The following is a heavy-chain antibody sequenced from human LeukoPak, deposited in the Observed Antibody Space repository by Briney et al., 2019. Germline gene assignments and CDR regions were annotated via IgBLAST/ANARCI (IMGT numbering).Heavy chain of an antibody. CDR2: LSGSGGGT. V-gene: IGHV3-23*01. J-gene: IGHJ4*02. D-gene: IGHD3-10*01. CDR3: AKRGVVIRVFLVGFHKEAYYFDS. Sequence: GGSLRLSCAVSGITLSNYGMSWVRQAPGKGLEWVAGLSGSGGGTNYADSVQGRFTISRDNPKNTLCLQMNSLRAEDTAVYFCAKRGVVIRVFLVGFHKEAYYFDSWGQGALVTVSS. CDR1: GITLSNYG.